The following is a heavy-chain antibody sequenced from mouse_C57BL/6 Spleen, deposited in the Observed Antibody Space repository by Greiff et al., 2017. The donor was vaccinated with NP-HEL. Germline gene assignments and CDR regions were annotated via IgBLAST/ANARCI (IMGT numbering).Heavy chain of an antibody. D-gene: IGHD1-1*01. CDR1: GYSITSGYY. J-gene: IGHJ3*01. Sequence: EVHLVESGPGLVKPSQSLYLTCSVTGYSITSGYYWNWIRQFPGNKLEWMGYISYDGSNNYNPSLKNRISITRDTSKNQFCLKLNSVTTEDTATYYCASEYYGSSWAWFAYWGQGTLVTVSA. CDR3: ASEYYGSSWAWFAY. CDR2: ISYDGSN. V-gene: IGHV3-6*01.